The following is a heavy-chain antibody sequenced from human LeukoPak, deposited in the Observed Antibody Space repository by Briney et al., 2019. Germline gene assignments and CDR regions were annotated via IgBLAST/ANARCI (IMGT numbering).Heavy chain of an antibody. CDR2: IKSKTDGGTR. CDR1: GFIVSNAW. V-gene: IGHV3-15*01. D-gene: IGHD1-26*01. CDR3: TTINWGAFDR. Sequence: GVSLRLSCAASGFIVSNAWMSWVRQAPGKGLEWISRIKSKTDGGTRDYAAPVKGRFTISKDESKNTLYLQMDSLMTDDTAVYYCTTINWGAFDRWGQGTLVTVSS. J-gene: IGHJ4*02.